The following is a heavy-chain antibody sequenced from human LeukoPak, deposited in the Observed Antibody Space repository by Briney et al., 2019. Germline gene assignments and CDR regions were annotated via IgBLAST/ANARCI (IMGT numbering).Heavy chain of an antibody. Sequence: SETLSLTCCVSGGSICTGGYYWGWIRQPPGKGLDWIGVVYYTGETFYHPSLESRLNMPADKSTNQSSLELTSVTAADTAFYYCVRVVVGGESPFDYWGQGTLVTVSS. CDR1: GGSICTGGYY. D-gene: IGHD2-21*01. CDR2: VYYTGET. CDR3: VRVVVGGESPFDY. J-gene: IGHJ4*02. V-gene: IGHV4-39*01.